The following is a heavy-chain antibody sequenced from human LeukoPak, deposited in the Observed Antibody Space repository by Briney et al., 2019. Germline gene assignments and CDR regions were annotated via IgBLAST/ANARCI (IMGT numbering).Heavy chain of an antibody. CDR2: INHSGST. Sequence: SETLSLTCTVSGGSISSYYWSWTRQPPGKGLEWIGEINHSGSTNYNPSPKSRVTFSVDTSKNQFSLKLSSVTAADTAVYYCARRPSPIVVVVAARKGAFDYWGQGTLVTVSS. CDR3: ARRPSPIVVVVAARKGAFDY. J-gene: IGHJ4*02. CDR1: GGSISSYY. D-gene: IGHD2-15*01. V-gene: IGHV4-34*01.